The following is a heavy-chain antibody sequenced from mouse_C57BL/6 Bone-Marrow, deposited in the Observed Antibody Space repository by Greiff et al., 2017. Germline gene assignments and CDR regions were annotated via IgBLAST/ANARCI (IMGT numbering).Heavy chain of an antibody. V-gene: IGHV1-69*01. CDR1: GYTFTSYW. CDR2: IDPSDSYT. J-gene: IGHJ2*01. CDR3: ARGVYYSGDFDY. D-gene: IGHD2-12*01. Sequence: QVQLQQPGAELVMPGASVKLSCKASGYTFTSYWMHWVKQRPGQGLEWIGEIDPSDSYTNYNQKFKGKSTLTVDKSSSTAYMQLSSLTSEDSAVYYCARGVYYSGDFDYWGQGTTLTDSS.